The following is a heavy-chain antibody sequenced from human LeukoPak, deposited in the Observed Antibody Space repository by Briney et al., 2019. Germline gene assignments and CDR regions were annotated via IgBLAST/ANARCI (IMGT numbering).Heavy chain of an antibody. CDR3: AREQNGDNGRYYHYSYMDV. CDR1: GGSISSYY. J-gene: IGHJ6*03. Sequence: PSETLSLTCTVSGGSISSYYWSWLRQPPGKGLEWIGYIYYNGSTNYNPSLTSRVTISVDMSKNRFSLTLNSVTAADTAMYYCAREQNGDNGRYYHYSYMDVWGKGTTVTVSS. CDR2: IYYNGST. V-gene: IGHV4-59*01. D-gene: IGHD4-23*01.